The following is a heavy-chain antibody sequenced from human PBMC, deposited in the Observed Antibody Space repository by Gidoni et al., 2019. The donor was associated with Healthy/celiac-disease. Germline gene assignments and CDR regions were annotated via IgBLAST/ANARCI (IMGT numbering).Heavy chain of an antibody. CDR1: GFTFSSYA. CDR2: ISGRGGST. V-gene: IGHV3-23*04. D-gene: IGHD2-8*01. CDR3: AKDQGDTNGGLNGQNWFDP. Sequence: EVQLVESGGGLVQPGGSLRLLCAASGFTFSSYAMSWGRQAPGKGLEWVSAISGRGGSTYYEDSMKGRFTISRDNSKNTLYLQMNSLRAEDTAVYYCAKDQGDTNGGLNGQNWFDPWGQGTLVTVSS. J-gene: IGHJ5*02.